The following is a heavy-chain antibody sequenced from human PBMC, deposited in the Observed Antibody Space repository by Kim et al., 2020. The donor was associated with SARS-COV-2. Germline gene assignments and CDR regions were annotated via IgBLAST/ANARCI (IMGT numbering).Heavy chain of an antibody. J-gene: IGHJ5*02. CDR2: INSDGGDT. Sequence: LVWVSRINSDGGDTHYADSVKGRFTISRDNAENTLHLQLNSLGVEDTAIYYCARGTFQQGFDPWGQGTLVTVAS. CDR3: ARGTFQQGFDP. V-gene: IGHV3-74*01.